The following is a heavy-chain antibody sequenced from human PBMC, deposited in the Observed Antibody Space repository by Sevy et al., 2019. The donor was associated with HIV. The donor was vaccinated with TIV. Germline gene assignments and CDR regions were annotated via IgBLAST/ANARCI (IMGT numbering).Heavy chain of an antibody. Sequence: GWSLRLSCAASGFTFSNAWMSWVRQAPGKGLEWVGRIKSKTDGGTTDYAAPVKGRFTISRDDSKNTLYLQMNSLKTEDTAVYYCTTDVYCSGGSCYRFDYWGQGTLVTVSS. D-gene: IGHD2-15*01. J-gene: IGHJ4*02. CDR2: IKSKTDGGTT. CDR3: TTDVYCSGGSCYRFDY. V-gene: IGHV3-15*01. CDR1: GFTFSNAW.